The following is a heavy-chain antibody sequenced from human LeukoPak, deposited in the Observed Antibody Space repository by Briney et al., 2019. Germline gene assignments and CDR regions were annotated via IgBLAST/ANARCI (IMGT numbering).Heavy chain of an antibody. CDR1: GYTFTGYY. CDR3: ARAASIAARYYYYYGMDV. V-gene: IGHV1-2*02. D-gene: IGHD6-6*01. J-gene: IGHJ6*02. CDR2: INPNSGGT. Sequence: GASVKASCKASGYTFTGYYMHWVRQAPGQGLEWMGWINPNSGGTNYAQKFQGRVTMTRDTSISTAYMELSRLRSDDTAVYYCARAASIAARYYYYYGMDVWGQGTTVTVSS.